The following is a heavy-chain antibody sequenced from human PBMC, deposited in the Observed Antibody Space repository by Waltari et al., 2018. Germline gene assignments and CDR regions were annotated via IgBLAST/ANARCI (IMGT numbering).Heavy chain of an antibody. CDR2: IYTHGST. CDR1: GGSIRSGSYY. D-gene: IGHD6-19*01. CDR3: AESSRGWYTACDI. Sequence: QVQLQESGPGLVQPSQPLSLTCTVSGGSIRSGSYYWSWIRQPAGKGLEWIGRIYTHGSTNDKPSLKSRGAISVDTYKNKCSLKRSSVTAADTAVYYCAESSRGWYTACDIWGQGTMVTVAS. J-gene: IGHJ3*02. V-gene: IGHV4-61*02.